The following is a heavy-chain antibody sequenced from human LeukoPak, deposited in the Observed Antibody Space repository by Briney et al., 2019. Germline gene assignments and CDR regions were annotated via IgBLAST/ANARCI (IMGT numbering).Heavy chain of an antibody. CDR3: ARGRIYSSSSFYRFDY. D-gene: IGHD6-6*01. Sequence: SETLSLTXTVSGGSISSSSYYWGWIRQPPGKGLEWIGSIYYSGSTYYNPSLKSRVTISVDTSKNQFSLKLSSVTAADTAVYYCARGRIYSSSSFYRFDYWGQGTLVTVSS. V-gene: IGHV4-39*01. CDR1: GGSISSSSYY. CDR2: IYYSGST. J-gene: IGHJ4*02.